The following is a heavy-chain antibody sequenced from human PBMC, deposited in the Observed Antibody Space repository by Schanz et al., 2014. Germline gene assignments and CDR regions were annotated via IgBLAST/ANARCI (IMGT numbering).Heavy chain of an antibody. CDR2: INAGTGNT. J-gene: IGHJ4*02. D-gene: IGHD3-22*01. CDR1: GYTFTSYS. CDR3: AGAFDSSGYYFDY. Sequence: QVQLVQSGAEVKKPGASVKVSCKASGYTFTSYSMHWVRQAPGQGLEWMGWINAGTGNTEYSQKFQGRVTMTTDTSTSTVYMELSGLRSEDTAVYYCAGAFDSSGYYFDYCGQGTLVTVSS. V-gene: IGHV1-46*03.